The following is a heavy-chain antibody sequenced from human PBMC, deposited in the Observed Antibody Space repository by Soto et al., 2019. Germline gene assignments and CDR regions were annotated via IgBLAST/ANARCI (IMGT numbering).Heavy chain of an antibody. Sequence: TGGSLRLSCTASGFTFSSHAMSWVRQAPGKHLEWVSSISGSAGLTFYADSVKGRFTISRDNSKNTLYLQMNSLRAEDTARYYCAKDWISGRSPYWGQGTLVTVSS. CDR2: ISGSAGLT. D-gene: IGHD2-15*01. CDR1: GFTFSSHA. V-gene: IGHV3-23*01. J-gene: IGHJ4*02. CDR3: AKDWISGRSPY.